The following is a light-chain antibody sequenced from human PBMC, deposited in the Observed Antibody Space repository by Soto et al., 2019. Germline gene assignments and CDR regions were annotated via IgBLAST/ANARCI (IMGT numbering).Light chain of an antibody. CDR1: SSDVGASDF. CDR3: SSYTTSHTLV. J-gene: IGLJ2*01. CDR2: EIS. V-gene: IGLV2-14*01. Sequence: QSALTQPASVSESPGQSITISCTGTSSDVGASDFVTWYQQHPGKAPELIIYEISNRPSGVSSRFSGSKSGNTASLTISGLQAEDESDYYCSSYTTSHTLVFGGGTKVTVL.